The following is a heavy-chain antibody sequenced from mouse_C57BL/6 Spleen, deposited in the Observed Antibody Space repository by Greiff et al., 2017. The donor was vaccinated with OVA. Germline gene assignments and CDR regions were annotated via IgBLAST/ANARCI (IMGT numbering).Heavy chain of an antibody. CDR1: GFTFSDYG. CDR3: AREGRYYAMDY. CDR2: ISSGSSTI. V-gene: IGHV5-17*01. D-gene: IGHD3-3*01. Sequence: EVKVEESGGGLVKPGGSLKLSCAASGFTFSDYGMHWVLQAPEKGLEWVAYISSGSSTIYYADTVKGRFTISRDNAKNTLFLQMTSLRSEDTAMYYCAREGRYYAMDYWGQGTSVTVSS. J-gene: IGHJ4*01.